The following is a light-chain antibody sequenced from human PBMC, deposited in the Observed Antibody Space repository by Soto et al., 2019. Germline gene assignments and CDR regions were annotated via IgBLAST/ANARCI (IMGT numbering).Light chain of an antibody. V-gene: IGKV4-1*01. CDR2: WAS. J-gene: IGKJ4*01. Sequence: DIVMTQSPDSLAVSLGERATINCKSSQSVLYSSNNKNYLAWYQQKPGQPPKLLIYWASTRESGVPDRFSGSGSGTDXXLTXSSLQAEDEAVYYCQQYYDVPVVFGGGTKVEIK. CDR3: QQYYDVPVV. CDR1: QSVLYSSNNKNY.